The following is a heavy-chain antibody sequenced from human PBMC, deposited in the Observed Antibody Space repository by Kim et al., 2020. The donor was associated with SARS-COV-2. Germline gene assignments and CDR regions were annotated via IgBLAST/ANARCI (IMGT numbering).Heavy chain of an antibody. CDR2: IDHSDSYT. CDR3: ARSSSSWYEVWFDP. J-gene: IGHJ5*02. CDR1: GYNFTSYW. D-gene: IGHD6-13*01. Sequence: GESLKISCKGSGYNFTSYWISWVRQMPGKGLEWMGRIDHSDSYTKYSPSFQGHVTISGDKSISTAYLQWSSLKASDTAMYYCARSSSSWYEVWFDPWGQGTLVTVSS. V-gene: IGHV5-10-1*01.